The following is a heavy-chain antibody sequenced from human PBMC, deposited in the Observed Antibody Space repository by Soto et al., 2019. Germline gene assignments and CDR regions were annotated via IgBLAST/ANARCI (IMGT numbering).Heavy chain of an antibody. J-gene: IGHJ5*02. D-gene: IGHD6-6*01. CDR1: GGSIRDYF. V-gene: IGHV4-59*12. CDR2: ISSSGTI. CDR3: AREAYSSSLRWFDP. Sequence: SETLSLTCSVSGGSIRDYFWTCIRQPPGKGLEWIGYISSSGTINYNSSLKSRVTISVDTSKNHFSLKLSSVTAADTAVYYCAREAYSSSLRWFDPWGQGTMVTVSS.